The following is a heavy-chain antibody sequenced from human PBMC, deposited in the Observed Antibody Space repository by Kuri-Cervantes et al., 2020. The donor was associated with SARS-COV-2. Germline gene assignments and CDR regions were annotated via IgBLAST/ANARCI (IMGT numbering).Heavy chain of an antibody. D-gene: IGHD3-22*01. CDR3: ARARSSGYYYKVRAFDI. CDR2: INPNSGGT. Sequence: GGSLRLSCQASGYTFIGYSMHWVRQAPGQGLEWMGWINPNSGGTNYAQKFQGWVTMTRDTSISTAYMELSSLRSEETAVYYCARARSSGYYYKVRAFDIWGQGTMVTVSS. CDR1: GYTFIGYS. J-gene: IGHJ3*02. V-gene: IGHV1-2*04.